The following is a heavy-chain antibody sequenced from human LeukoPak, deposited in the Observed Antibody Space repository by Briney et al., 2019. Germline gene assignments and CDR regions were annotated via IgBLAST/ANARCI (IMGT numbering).Heavy chain of an antibody. CDR3: AKTTIVAATGPFDI. CDR1: GFTFSSYG. D-gene: IGHD5-12*01. Sequence: GGSLRLSCAASGFTFSSYGIHWVRQAPGKGLEWVAVISYDGSEKFYADPVKGRFTISIDNSENTLYLQMDSLSAEDTALYYCAKTTIVAATGPFDIWGQGTMVTVSS. CDR2: ISYDGSEK. V-gene: IGHV3-30*18. J-gene: IGHJ3*02.